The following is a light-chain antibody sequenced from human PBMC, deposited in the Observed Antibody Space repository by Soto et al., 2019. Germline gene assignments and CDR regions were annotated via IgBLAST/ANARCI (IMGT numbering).Light chain of an antibody. J-gene: IGLJ3*02. CDR1: SSNIGSNS. V-gene: IGLV1-44*01. CDR3: SAGDDSLDGGV. CDR2: RNN. Sequence: QSVLTQPPSASGTPGQRVTISCSGSSSNIGSNSVNWYRQLPGTAPKLHIYRNNQRPSGVPDRFSGSKSGTSASLAISGLQSEDEADYYCSAGDDSLDGGVVVGGTKVTV.